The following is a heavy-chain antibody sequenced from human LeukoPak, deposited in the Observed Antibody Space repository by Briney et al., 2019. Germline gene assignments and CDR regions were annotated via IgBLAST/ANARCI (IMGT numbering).Heavy chain of an antibody. CDR3: ARFYD. CDR2: ISSTSTYV. D-gene: IGHD5/OR15-5a*01. CDR1: GFTFSTHS. V-gene: IGHV3-21*03. Sequence: PGGSLRLSCAASGFTFSTHSMNWVRQAPGKGLEWVASISSTSTYVYYADSVKGRFTISRDNTKNSLFLQMNSLTAEDTAVYYCARFYDWGQGTLVTVSS. J-gene: IGHJ4*02.